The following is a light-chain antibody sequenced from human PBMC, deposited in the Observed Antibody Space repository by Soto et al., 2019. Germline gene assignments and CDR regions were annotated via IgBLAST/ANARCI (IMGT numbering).Light chain of an antibody. CDR2: GAS. CDR3: QQYNTWPPWT. CDR1: QSVRSD. V-gene: IGKV3-15*01. Sequence: VVMTQSPATVSVSPGETVTLSCRASQSVRSDVAWYQQRPGQAPRLLIFGASSRVADVPAGFSGSGSGTDFTLTISSLQSEDFAVYHCQQYNTWPPWTFGQGTKVE. J-gene: IGKJ1*01.